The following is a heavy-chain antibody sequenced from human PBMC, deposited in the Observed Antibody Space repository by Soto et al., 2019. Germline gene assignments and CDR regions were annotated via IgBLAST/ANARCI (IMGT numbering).Heavy chain of an antibody. Sequence: ASVKVSCKASGYTFTGYYMHWVRQAPGQGLEWMGWINPNSGGTNYAQKFQGRVTMTRDTSISTAYMELRRLRSDDTAVYYCARVGGYCSSTSCYGGMDVWGQGTTVTVSS. CDR2: INPNSGGT. D-gene: IGHD2-2*01. CDR3: ARVGGYCSSTSCYGGMDV. CDR1: GYTFTGYY. V-gene: IGHV1-2*02. J-gene: IGHJ6*02.